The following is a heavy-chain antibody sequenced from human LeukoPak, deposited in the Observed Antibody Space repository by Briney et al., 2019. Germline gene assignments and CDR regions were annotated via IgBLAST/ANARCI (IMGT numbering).Heavy chain of an antibody. CDR2: IYSGGST. CDR1: GFTVSSNY. J-gene: IGHJ4*02. V-gene: IGHV3-66*02. Sequence: GGSLRLSCAASGFTVSSNYMSWVRQAPGKGLEWVSVIYSGGSTYYADSVKGRFTISRDNSKNTLYLQMNSLRAEDTAVYYCARDGSSSSGRLFDYWGQGTLVTVSS. D-gene: IGHD6-6*01. CDR3: ARDGSSSSGRLFDY.